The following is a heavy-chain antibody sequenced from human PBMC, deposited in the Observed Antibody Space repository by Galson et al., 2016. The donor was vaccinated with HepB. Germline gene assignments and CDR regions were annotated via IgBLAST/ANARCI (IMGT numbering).Heavy chain of an antibody. D-gene: IGHD1-26*01. Sequence: SLRLSCAASGFTVRSNYMHWVRQAPGKGLEWVSVIHSVGATYYAGSVVGRFSISRDNSKNTMDLHMSGLRAEDTAVYYCARSLGSTTNYGLDVWGQGTAVSVS. J-gene: IGHJ6*02. CDR1: GFTVRSNY. CDR2: IHSVGAT. CDR3: ARSLGSTTNYGLDV. V-gene: IGHV3-53*01.